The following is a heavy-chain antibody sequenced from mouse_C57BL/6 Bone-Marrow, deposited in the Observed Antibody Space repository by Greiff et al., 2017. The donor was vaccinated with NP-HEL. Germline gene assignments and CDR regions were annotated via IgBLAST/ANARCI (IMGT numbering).Heavy chain of an antibody. CDR3: ARHRYYYSNYSAY. J-gene: IGHJ3*01. D-gene: IGHD2-5*01. Sequence: EVMLVESGGDLVKPGGSLKLSCAASGFTFSSYGMSWVRQTPDKRLEWVATISSGGSYTYYLDCVKGRFTISRDNAKNTLYLQMRSLKSEDTAMYYCARHRYYYSNYSAYWGQGTLVTVSA. CDR1: GFTFSSYG. CDR2: ISSGGSYT. V-gene: IGHV5-6*01.